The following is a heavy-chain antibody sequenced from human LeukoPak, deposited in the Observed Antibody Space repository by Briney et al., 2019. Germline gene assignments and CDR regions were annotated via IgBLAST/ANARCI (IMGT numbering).Heavy chain of an antibody. J-gene: IGHJ3*02. Sequence: PGGSLRLSCAASGFTFSDYYMSWIRQAPGKGLEWVSYIISSGSSIYYAASVKGRFTISRDNAKNSLYLQMNSLRAEDTAVYYCARDRDLSPYGSGSYSAFDIWGQGTMVTVSS. CDR1: GFTFSDYY. D-gene: IGHD3-10*01. V-gene: IGHV3-11*01. CDR2: IISSGSSI. CDR3: ARDRDLSPYGSGSYSAFDI.